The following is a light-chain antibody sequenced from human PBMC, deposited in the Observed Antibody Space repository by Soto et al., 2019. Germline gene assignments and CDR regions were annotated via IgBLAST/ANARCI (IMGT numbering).Light chain of an antibody. CDR3: QQYNNWPRT. V-gene: IGKV3D-15*01. CDR1: QSFTSRS. J-gene: IGKJ1*01. Sequence: IVLTQSPGTLSLSPGERATLSCRASQSFTSRSLAWYQQKPGLAPRLLISGASNRAAGIPDRFSGSGSGTEFTLTISSLQSEDFAVYYCQQYNNWPRTFGQGTKVDIK. CDR2: GAS.